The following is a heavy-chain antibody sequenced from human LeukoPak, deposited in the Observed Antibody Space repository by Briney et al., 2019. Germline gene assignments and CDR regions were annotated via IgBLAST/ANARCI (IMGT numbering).Heavy chain of an antibody. CDR2: IYYSGST. V-gene: IGHV4-59*12. Sequence: SETLSLTCTVSGGSISSYYWSWIRQPPGKGLEWIGYIYYSGSTNYNPSLKSRVTISVDTSKNQFSLQLNSVTPEDTAVYYCARDSGFGELFSWGQGTLVTVSS. CDR3: ARDSGFGELFS. CDR1: GGSISSYY. J-gene: IGHJ4*02. D-gene: IGHD3-10*01.